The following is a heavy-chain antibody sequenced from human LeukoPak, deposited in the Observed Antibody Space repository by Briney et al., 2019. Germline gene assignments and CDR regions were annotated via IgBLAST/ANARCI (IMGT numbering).Heavy chain of an antibody. CDR3: ARDRSGYDGGVDY. Sequence: ASVKVSCKASGYTFTGYYMHWVRQAPGQGLEWMGWVNPNSGGTNYAQRLQGRVTMTRDTSISKAYMELSRLRSDNTAVYYCARDRSGYDGGVDYWGQGTLVTVSS. CDR1: GYTFTGYY. CDR2: VNPNSGGT. J-gene: IGHJ4*02. D-gene: IGHD5-12*01. V-gene: IGHV1-2*02.